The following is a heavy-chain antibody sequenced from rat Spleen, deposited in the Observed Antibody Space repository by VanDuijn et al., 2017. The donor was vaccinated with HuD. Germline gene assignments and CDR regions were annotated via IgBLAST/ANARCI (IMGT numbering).Heavy chain of an antibody. CDR1: GFTFSSYW. CDR3: TREDYGSHSFAY. J-gene: IGHJ3*01. V-gene: IGHV5-58*01. CDR2: INTDGGST. D-gene: IGHD1-7*01. Sequence: EVQLVETGGGLVQPGSSLKLSCVASGFTFSSYWMYWIRQAPGKGLEWVSSINTDGGSTYYPDSVKGRFTIARDNAENTVYLQMNSLRSEDTATYYCTREDYGSHSFAYWGQGTLVTVSS.